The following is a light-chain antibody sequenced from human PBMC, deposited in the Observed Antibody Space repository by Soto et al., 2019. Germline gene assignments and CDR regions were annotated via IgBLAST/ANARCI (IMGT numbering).Light chain of an antibody. CDR2: EVS. CDR3: SSYAGSNSPYV. V-gene: IGLV2-8*01. J-gene: IGLJ1*01. Sequence: QSALTQPPSASGSPGQSVPISCTGTSRDVGGYNYVSWYQQHPGKAPKLMIYEVSKRPSGVPDRFSGSKSGNTASLTVSGLQAEDEADYYCSSYAGSNSPYVFGTGTKLTVL. CDR1: SRDVGGYNY.